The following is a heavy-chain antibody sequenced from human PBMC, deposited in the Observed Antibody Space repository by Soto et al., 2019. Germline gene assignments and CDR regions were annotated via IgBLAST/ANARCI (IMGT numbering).Heavy chain of an antibody. CDR3: ARTASGYDAYFDY. CDR1: GGSISSSNW. J-gene: IGHJ4*02. V-gene: IGHV4-4*02. Sequence: SETLSLTCAVSGGSISSSNWWSWVRQPPGKGLEWIGEIYHSGSTNYNPSLKSRVTISVDKSKNQFSLKLSSVTAADTAVYYCARTASGYDAYFDYWGQGTLVTVSS. D-gene: IGHD5-12*01. CDR2: IYHSGST.